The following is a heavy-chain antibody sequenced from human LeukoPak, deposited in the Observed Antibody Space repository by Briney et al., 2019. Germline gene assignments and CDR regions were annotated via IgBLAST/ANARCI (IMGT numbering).Heavy chain of an antibody. CDR3: TTPLTTVTTLPFDS. J-gene: IGHJ4*02. D-gene: IGHD4-17*01. Sequence: PGGSLRLSCADSGITFINAWMNWVRQAPGKGLEWVGRIKSRSDGGTTDYATSVKGRFTISRDDPKSTVYLEMDSLKTEDTAVYYCTTPLTTVTTLPFDSWGQGTLVTVSS. V-gene: IGHV3-15*01. CDR1: GITFINAW. CDR2: IKSRSDGGTT.